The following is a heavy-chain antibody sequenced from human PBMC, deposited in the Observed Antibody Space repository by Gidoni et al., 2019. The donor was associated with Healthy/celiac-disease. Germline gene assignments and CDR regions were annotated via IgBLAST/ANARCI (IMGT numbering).Heavy chain of an antibody. CDR2: ISSSGSII. D-gene: IGHD1-7*01. CDR1: GFTFSDYY. V-gene: IGHV3-11*01. J-gene: IGHJ5*02. Sequence: QLVESGGGLVKPGGSLRLYCAASGFTFSDYYMSWIRQAPGKGLEWVSYISSSGSIIYYTDSVKGRFTISRYNAKKSLYLQMNSLRAEDTAVYFCARSLMYDLNYFDPWGQGTLVTVSS. CDR3: ARSLMYDLNYFDP.